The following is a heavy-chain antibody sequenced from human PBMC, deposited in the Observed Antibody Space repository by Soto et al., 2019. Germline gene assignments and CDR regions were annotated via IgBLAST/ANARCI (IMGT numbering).Heavy chain of an antibody. CDR3: ARGGIAAAAPPDY. CDR1: GGSISCGGYY. D-gene: IGHD6-13*01. J-gene: IGHJ4*02. V-gene: IGHV4-31*03. CDR2: IYYSGST. Sequence: QVQLQESGPGLVKPSQTLSLTCTVSGGSISCGGYYWSWIRQHPGKGLEWIGYIYYSGSTYYNPSLKSRVTISVDTSKNQFSLKLSSVTAADTAVYYCARGGIAAAAPPDYWGQGTLVTVSS.